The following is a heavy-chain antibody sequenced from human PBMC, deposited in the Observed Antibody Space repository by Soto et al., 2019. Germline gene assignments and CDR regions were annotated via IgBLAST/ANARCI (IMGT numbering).Heavy chain of an antibody. V-gene: IGHV3-30*18. Sequence: QVQLVESGGGVVQPGRSLRLSCAASGFTFSSYGMHWVRQAPGKGLEWVAVISYDGSNKYYADSVKGRFTISRDNSKNTLYLQMNSLRAEETAVYYGAKDARGYSSSWYRMDDYWGQGTLVTVSS. CDR2: ISYDGSNK. CDR1: GFTFSSYG. CDR3: AKDARGYSSSWYRMDDY. J-gene: IGHJ4*02. D-gene: IGHD6-13*01.